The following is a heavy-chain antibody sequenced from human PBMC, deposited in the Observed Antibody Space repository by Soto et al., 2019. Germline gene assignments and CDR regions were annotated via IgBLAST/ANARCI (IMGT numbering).Heavy chain of an antibody. CDR3: PRDVRSRTSYNYFYYYAIDV. V-gene: IGHV3-30*09. CDR2: ISYDGSNK. J-gene: IGHJ6*02. CDR1: GFSFYSYA. Sequence: LGRSLRLSCAASGFSFYSYAMHWVRQAPGKGLEWVAVISYDGSNKYYADSVKGRVDISRDNSKNMVYLQMNSLRGEDTAVYYSPRDVRSRTSYNYFYYYAIDVCGQGTTATVS. D-gene: IGHD2-2*01.